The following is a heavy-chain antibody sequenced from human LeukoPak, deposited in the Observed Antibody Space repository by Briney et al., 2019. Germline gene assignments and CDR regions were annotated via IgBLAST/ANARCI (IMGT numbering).Heavy chain of an antibody. CDR2: IWYDGSNK. V-gene: IGHV3-33*01. CDR1: GFTFSSYG. Sequence: GGSLRLSCAASGFTFSSYGMHWVRQAPGKGLEWVAVIWYDGSNKYYADSVKGRFTISRDNSKNTLYLQMSSLRSEDTAVYYCARVHSSGTFDYWGQGTLVTVSS. D-gene: IGHD6-19*01. J-gene: IGHJ4*02. CDR3: ARVHSSGTFDY.